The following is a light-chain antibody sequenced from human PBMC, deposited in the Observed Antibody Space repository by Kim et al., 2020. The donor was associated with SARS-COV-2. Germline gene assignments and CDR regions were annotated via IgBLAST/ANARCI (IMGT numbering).Light chain of an antibody. J-gene: IGKJ4*01. Sequence: DIQMTQSPSTLSASVGDRVIITCRASQSISSWLAWYQQRPGKAPKLLIYKASTLESGVPPRFSGSGSGTEFTLTISSLQPDDSATYYCQQYNSYSLTLGGGTKLEI. CDR1: QSISSW. CDR2: KAS. V-gene: IGKV1-5*03. CDR3: QQYNSYSLT.